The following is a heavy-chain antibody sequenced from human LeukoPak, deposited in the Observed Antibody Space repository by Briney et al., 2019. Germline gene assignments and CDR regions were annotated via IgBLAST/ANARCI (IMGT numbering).Heavy chain of an antibody. J-gene: IGHJ4*02. CDR1: GFTFSNAW. D-gene: IGHD2/OR15-2a*01. CDR2: IWYDGSNK. Sequence: GGPLRLSCTASGFTFSNAWMSWVRQAPGKGLEWVALIWYDGSNKYYTDSVKGRLTISRDNSKNTLYLQMNSLRAEDTAIYYCAREGPRGNSQFDYWGQGTLVTVSS. V-gene: IGHV3-33*08. CDR3: AREGPRGNSQFDY.